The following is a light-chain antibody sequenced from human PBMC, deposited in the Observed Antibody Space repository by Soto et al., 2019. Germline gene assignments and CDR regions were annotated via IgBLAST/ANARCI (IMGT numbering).Light chain of an antibody. CDR2: GAS. V-gene: IGKV3-15*01. CDR3: QQYKNWPTQT. CDR1: QSVSSN. Sequence: EIVWTQSPATMSVSPGERATLSCRSSQSVSSNLAWYQQKPGQAHRLLIYGASTRATGIPARFSGSGSGTEFTLTISSLQSEDFAVYYGQQYKNWPTQTFGQGTKVDIK. J-gene: IGKJ1*01.